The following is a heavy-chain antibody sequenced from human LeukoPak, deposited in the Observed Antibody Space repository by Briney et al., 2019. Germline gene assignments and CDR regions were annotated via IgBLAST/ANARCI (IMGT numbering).Heavy chain of an antibody. V-gene: IGHV3-72*01. CDR2: SKNKGYANIT. CDR3: TRIFYYGTRGFYPDF. Sequence: GGSLTLSCAASGFTFRDNHMDWVRQAPGEGLEWISRSKNKGYANITVYGEAVKGKFTCPREDQKKSEYLQMQRLTTEYTAVYYCTRIFYYGTRGFYPDFWGQGTLVTVSS. CDR1: GFTFRDNH. J-gene: IGHJ4*02. D-gene: IGHD3-10*01.